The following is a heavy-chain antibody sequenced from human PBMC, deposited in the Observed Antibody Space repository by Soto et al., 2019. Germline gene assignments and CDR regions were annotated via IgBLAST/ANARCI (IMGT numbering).Heavy chain of an antibody. J-gene: IGHJ4*02. V-gene: IGHV1-2*02. CDR3: VAERGPVLVYPDF. CDR2: MNPESGDA. Sequence: QVHLVQSGAEVKKSGASVRVSCKASVSTFSGYYLHWLRQAPAFGLAWLGWMNPESGDAQYGETFQRRVTMTRDTSTATVHMELSRLRPDDTALYYCVAERGPVLVYPDFGGQGTKVTVSS. CDR1: VSTFSGYY. D-gene: IGHD2-15*01.